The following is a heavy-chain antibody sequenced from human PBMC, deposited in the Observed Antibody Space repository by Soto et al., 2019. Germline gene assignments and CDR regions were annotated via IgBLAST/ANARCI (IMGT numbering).Heavy chain of an antibody. Sequence: SETLSLTCTVSGGSISSSSYYWGWIRQPPGKGLEWIGSIYYSGSTYYNPSLKSRVTISVDTSKNQFSLKLSSVTAADTAVYYCAATADSSSWYLNWFDPWGQGTLVTVSS. CDR2: IYYSGST. V-gene: IGHV4-39*01. D-gene: IGHD6-13*01. J-gene: IGHJ5*02. CDR1: GGSISSSSYY. CDR3: AATADSSSWYLNWFDP.